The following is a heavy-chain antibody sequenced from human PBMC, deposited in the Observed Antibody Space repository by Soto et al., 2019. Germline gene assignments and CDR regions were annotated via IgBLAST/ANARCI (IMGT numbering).Heavy chain of an antibody. CDR1: GFTFSIYS. CDR2: IDSTSSII. Sequence: GGSLRLSCTTSGFTFSIYSMNWVRQAPGKGLQWVSYIDSTSSIIYYADYVRGRFTISRDNAKNSLFLQMNSLRDEDRAGDYSARGNYGFHFFDNWAQGTLVPVYS. CDR3: ARGNYGFHFFDN. D-gene: IGHD3-16*01. V-gene: IGHV3-48*02. J-gene: IGHJ4*02.